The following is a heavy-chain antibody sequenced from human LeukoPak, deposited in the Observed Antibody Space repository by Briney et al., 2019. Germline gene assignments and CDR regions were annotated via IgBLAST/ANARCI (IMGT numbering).Heavy chain of an antibody. CDR3: ARRDYGGDPGI. J-gene: IGHJ3*02. Sequence: GESLQISCKGSGYRFDINWIGWVRQMPGKGLEWMGIIYPGDSDTRYSPSFQGQVTISADKSISTAYLQWSSLKASDTAMYYCARRDYGGDPGIWGQGTMVTVSS. CDR2: IYPGDSDT. V-gene: IGHV5-51*01. CDR1: GYRFDINW. D-gene: IGHD4-23*01.